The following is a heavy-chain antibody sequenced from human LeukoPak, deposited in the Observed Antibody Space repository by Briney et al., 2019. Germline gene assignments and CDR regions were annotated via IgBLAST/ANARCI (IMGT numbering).Heavy chain of an antibody. J-gene: IGHJ4*02. CDR3: AKDFATGYSSGWYVY. Sequence: PGGSLRLSCAASGFTFDAFGMTWVRQAPGKGLEWVSAIRGDAGSTGYADSVKGRFTISRDNSKNTLYLQMNSLRAEDTAVYYCAKDFATGYSSGWYVYWGQGTLVTVSS. D-gene: IGHD6-19*01. CDR2: IRGDAGST. V-gene: IGHV3-20*04. CDR1: GFTFDAFG.